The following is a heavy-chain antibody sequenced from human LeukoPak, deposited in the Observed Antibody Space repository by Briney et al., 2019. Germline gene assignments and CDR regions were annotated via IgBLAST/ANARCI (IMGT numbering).Heavy chain of an antibody. D-gene: IGHD5-12*01. J-gene: IGHJ5*01. Sequence: GGSLRLSCAASAFTFSKAWMNWVRQAPGKGLEWVSGISPRGDITYYTDSVKGRFTVSRDNFKNTVHLQVNSLRPEDTAVYFCAKDDAWIRFASWGQGILVTVSS. V-gene: IGHV3-23*01. CDR2: ISPRGDIT. CDR1: AFTFSKAW. CDR3: AKDDAWIRFAS.